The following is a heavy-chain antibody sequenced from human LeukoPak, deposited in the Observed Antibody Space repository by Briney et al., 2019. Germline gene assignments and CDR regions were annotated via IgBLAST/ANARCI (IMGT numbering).Heavy chain of an antibody. CDR1: GFTFSSYE. CDR2: ISSSGSTI. V-gene: IGHV3-48*03. D-gene: IGHD5-18*01. CDR3: ARENFGYNYGQDKAYFYYYGMDV. J-gene: IGHJ6*02. Sequence: PGGSLRLSSAASGFTFSSYEMNWVRQAPGKGLEWVSYISSSGSTIYYADSVKGRFTISRDNAKNSLYLQMNSLRAEDTAVYYCARENFGYNYGQDKAYFYYYGMDVWGQGTTVTVSS.